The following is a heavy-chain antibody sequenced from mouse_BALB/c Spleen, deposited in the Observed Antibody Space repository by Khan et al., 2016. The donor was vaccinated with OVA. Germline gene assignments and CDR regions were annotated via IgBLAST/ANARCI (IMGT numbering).Heavy chain of an antibody. CDR3: ARAGYGSFAY. D-gene: IGHD2-10*02. CDR2: IYPGNVNT. Sequence: QVQLQQPGPELVKPGASVRISCKASGYTFTSYFIHWVKQRPGQGLEWIGWIYPGNVNTEYNERFTGKATLTADKSSSTTYMQLSSLTSEDSAVYCCARAGYGSFAYWGQGTLVTVSA. J-gene: IGHJ3*01. V-gene: IGHV1S56*01. CDR1: GYTFTSYF.